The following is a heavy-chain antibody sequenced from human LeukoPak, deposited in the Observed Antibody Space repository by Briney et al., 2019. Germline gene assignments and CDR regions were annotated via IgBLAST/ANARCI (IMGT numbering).Heavy chain of an antibody. Sequence: GGSLRLSCTASGFTFSNYPIHWVRQAPGKGLEYVSAISGNGGATYYANSVKDRFTISRDNSKNRLYLQMNSLRAEDTAVYYCAKLGLVIQDFDYWGQGTLVTVSS. CDR2: ISGNGGAT. V-gene: IGHV3-64*01. CDR3: AKLGLVIQDFDY. CDR1: GFTFSNYP. D-gene: IGHD3/OR15-3a*01. J-gene: IGHJ4*02.